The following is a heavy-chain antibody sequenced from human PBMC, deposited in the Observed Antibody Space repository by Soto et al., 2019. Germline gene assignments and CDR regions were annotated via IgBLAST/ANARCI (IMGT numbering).Heavy chain of an antibody. J-gene: IGHJ6*02. CDR3: ARDLGEYSSSSGYYYGMDV. CDR1: GFGFNRYG. V-gene: IGHV3-30*04. D-gene: IGHD6-6*01. Sequence: GGSLRLSCSASGFGFNRYGLLWVRQAPGKGPEWVAVISYDGSNKYYADSVKGRFTISRDNSKNTLYLQMNSLRAEDTAVYYCARDLGEYSSSSGYYYGMDVWGQGTTVTVSS. CDR2: ISYDGSNK.